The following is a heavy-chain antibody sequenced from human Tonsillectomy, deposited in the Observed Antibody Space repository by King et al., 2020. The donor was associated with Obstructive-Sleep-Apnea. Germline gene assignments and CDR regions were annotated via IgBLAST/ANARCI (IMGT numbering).Heavy chain of an antibody. CDR3: ARQVPGPNWFDP. CDR2: ISAGSSDI. J-gene: IGHJ5*02. V-gene: IGHV3-21*01. CDR1: GSTFSDYS. Sequence: VQLVESGGGLVKPGGSLRLSCVASGSTFSDYSMTWVRQAPGKGLEWVSSISAGSSDIYYADSVKGQFAISRDNAKNSLYLQMNGLRDDDTAVYYCARQVPGPNWFDPWGQGTLVTVSS.